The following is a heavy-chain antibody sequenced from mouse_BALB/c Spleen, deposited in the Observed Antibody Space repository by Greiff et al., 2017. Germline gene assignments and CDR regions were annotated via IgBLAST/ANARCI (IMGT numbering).Heavy chain of an antibody. CDR2: ISYSGST. V-gene: IGHV3-2*02. D-gene: IGHD4-1*01. CDR1: GYSITSDYA. J-gene: IGHJ2*01. CDR3: ARYGANWGGLDY. Sequence: EVKVEESGHGLVKPSQSLSLTCTVTGYSITSDYAWNWIRQFPGNKLEWMGYISYSGSTSYNPSLKSRISITRDTSKNQFFLQLNSVTTEDTATYYCARYGANWGGLDYWGQGTTLTVSS.